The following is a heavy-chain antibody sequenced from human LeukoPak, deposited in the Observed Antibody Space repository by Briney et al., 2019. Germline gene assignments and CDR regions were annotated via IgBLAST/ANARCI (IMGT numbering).Heavy chain of an antibody. CDR3: ARHFTSISSWTDY. J-gene: IGHJ4*02. V-gene: IGHV5-51*01. CDR1: GYSFTNYW. D-gene: IGHD6-13*01. CDR2: ISPGDSDT. Sequence: PGESLKISFKGSGYSFTNYWIGWVRQMPGKGLEWMGIISPGDSDTRYSPSFQGQVTISADKSISTAYLQWSSLQASDTAMYYCARHFTSISSWTDYWGQGTLVTVSS.